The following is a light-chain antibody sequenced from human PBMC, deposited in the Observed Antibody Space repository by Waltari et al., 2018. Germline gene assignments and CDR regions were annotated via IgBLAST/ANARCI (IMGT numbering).Light chain of an antibody. Sequence: EIVMTQSPATLSVSPGERATLSCRASQTITDNLAWYQQEPGQAPRLLIYGASSRATGVPARFSGSGSGTDFTLTISSLQSDDFAIYYCQQYNTWPPLTFGGGTKVEIK. CDR1: QTITDN. V-gene: IGKV3-15*01. CDR3: QQYNTWPPLT. J-gene: IGKJ4*01. CDR2: GAS.